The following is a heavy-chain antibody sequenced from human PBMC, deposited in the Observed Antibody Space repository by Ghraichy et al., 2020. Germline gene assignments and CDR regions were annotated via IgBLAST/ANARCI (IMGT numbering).Heavy chain of an antibody. CDR3: VRVIATFGEVIIIPFGH. D-gene: IGHD3-16*02. CDR2: MDPNSGHT. Sequence: ASVKVSCKASGHTFTSYDINWVRQATGQGLEWMGWMDPNSGHTGNAQKFQGRLTLTRDTSTSTGHMELSSLRSEDTAVYYCVRVIATFGEVIIIPFGHWGQGTLVTVSS. V-gene: IGHV1-8*01. J-gene: IGHJ4*02. CDR1: GHTFTSYD.